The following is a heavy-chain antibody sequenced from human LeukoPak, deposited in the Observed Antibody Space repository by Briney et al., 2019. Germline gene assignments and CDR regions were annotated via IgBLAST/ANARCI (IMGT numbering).Heavy chain of an antibody. Sequence: GGSLRLSCAASGFTFSSYSMNWVRQAPGKGLEWISSISSSSSYIYCTGSVKGRFTISRDNAKTSLYLQMNSLRAEDTAVYYCARAMSSTSCCVMGYWGQRTLVTVSS. CDR1: GFTFSSYS. CDR2: ISSSSSYI. D-gene: IGHD2-2*01. CDR3: ARAMSSTSCCVMGY. V-gene: IGHV3-21*01. J-gene: IGHJ4*02.